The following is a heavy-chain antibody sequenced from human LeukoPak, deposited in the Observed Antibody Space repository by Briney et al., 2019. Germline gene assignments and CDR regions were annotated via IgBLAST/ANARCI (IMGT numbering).Heavy chain of an antibody. CDR3: ARCVGGDCYPQRIWFDP. V-gene: IGHV1-2*06. Sequence: ASVKVSSTASGYTFTGYYMHWVRQAPGQGLEWMGRINPNSGGTNYAQKFQGRVTMTRDTSISTAYMELSRLRSDDTAVYYCARCVGGDCYPQRIWFDPWGQGTLVTVSS. D-gene: IGHD2-21*02. CDR1: GYTFTGYY. J-gene: IGHJ5*02. CDR2: INPNSGGT.